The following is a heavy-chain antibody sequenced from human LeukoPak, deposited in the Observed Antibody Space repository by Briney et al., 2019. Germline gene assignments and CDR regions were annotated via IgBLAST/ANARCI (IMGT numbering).Heavy chain of an antibody. V-gene: IGHV4-34*01. CDR3: ARVEVAGIDY. CDR2: INHSGST. Sequence: SQTLSLTCAVYGGSFSGYYWSWVRQPPGKGLEWLGEINHSGSTNYHPSLKGRFTLSVATPKNHFSRKLSSVTPAAPLVSYVARVEVAGIDYWGQGTLVTVSS. J-gene: IGHJ4*02. D-gene: IGHD6-19*01. CDR1: GGSFSGYY.